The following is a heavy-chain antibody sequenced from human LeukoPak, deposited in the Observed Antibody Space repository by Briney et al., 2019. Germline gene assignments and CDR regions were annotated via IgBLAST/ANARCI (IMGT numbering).Heavy chain of an antibody. CDR1: GFTFSSYA. D-gene: IGHD1-26*01. CDR2: TSHDGSNK. Sequence: GGSLRLSCAASGFTFSSYAMHWVRQAPGKGLGWVAVTSHDGSNKHYADSVKGRFTISRDNSKNTLDLQMNSLRAEDTAVYYCARVGGTGYSGYYYYMDDWGKGTMVTVSS. CDR3: ARVGGTGYSGYYYYMDD. V-gene: IGHV3-30*01. J-gene: IGHJ6*03.